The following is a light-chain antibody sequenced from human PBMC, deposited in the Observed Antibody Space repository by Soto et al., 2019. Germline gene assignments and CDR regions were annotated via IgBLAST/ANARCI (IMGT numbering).Light chain of an antibody. Sequence: SYELTQPPSVSVAPGQTARITCGGDNIGSRSVHWYQQKPGQAPVLVVYDDRDRPSGIPDRFSGSNSGNTATLTIRRVEAGDEADFYCQVWISDHLVFGGGTK. CDR1: NIGSRS. CDR2: DDR. CDR3: QVWISDHLV. V-gene: IGLV3-21*02. J-gene: IGLJ3*02.